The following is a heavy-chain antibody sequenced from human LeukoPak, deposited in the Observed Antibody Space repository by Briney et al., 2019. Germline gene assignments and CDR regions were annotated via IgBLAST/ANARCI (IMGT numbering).Heavy chain of an antibody. Sequence: PSQTLSLTCTVSGGSINSGGYYWSWIRQHPGKGLEWIGEIYHTGSTNYSPSLRSRVTMSIDKYNNQFSLNLNSVTAADTAVYYCAKSGDYLWDYWGQGTLVTVSS. CDR2: IYHTGST. V-gene: IGHV4-31*09. CDR3: AKSGDYLWDY. CDR1: GGSINSGGYY. D-gene: IGHD3-16*01. J-gene: IGHJ4*02.